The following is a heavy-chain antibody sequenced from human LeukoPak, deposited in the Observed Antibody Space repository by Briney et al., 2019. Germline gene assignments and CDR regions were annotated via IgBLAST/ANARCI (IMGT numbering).Heavy chain of an antibody. Sequence: GGSLRLSCAASGFTFSSYSMNWVRQAPGKGLEWVSYISSSSSTIYYADSVKGRFTISRDNAKNSLYLQMNSLRAEDTAVYYCARATDFGVVIPYFDYWGQGTLVTVSS. CDR2: ISSSSSTI. CDR3: ARATDFGVVIPYFDY. CDR1: GFTFSSYS. J-gene: IGHJ4*02. D-gene: IGHD3-3*01. V-gene: IGHV3-48*01.